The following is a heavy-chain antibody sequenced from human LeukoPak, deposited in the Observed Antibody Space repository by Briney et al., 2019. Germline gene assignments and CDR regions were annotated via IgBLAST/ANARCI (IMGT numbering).Heavy chain of an antibody. CDR3: ARDRPIYCSGGSCYLFDY. Sequence: SVKVSCKASGGTFSSYAISWVRQAPGQGLEWMGGIIPIFGTANYAQKFQDRVTITADKSTSTAYMELSSLRSEDTAVYYCARDRPIYCSGGSCYLFDYWGQGTLVTVSS. CDR1: GGTFSSYA. D-gene: IGHD2-15*01. V-gene: IGHV1-69*06. J-gene: IGHJ4*02. CDR2: IIPIFGTA.